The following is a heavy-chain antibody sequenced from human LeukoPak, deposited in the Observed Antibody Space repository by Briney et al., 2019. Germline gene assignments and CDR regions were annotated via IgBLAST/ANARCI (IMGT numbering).Heavy chain of an antibody. CDR1: GGSISSDNYY. CDR2: IYHSGST. J-gene: IGHJ4*02. D-gene: IGHD5-18*01. Sequence: PSQTLSLTCTVSGGSISSDNYYWSWIRQPPGKGLEWIGEIYHSGSTNYNPSLKSRVTISVDKSKNQFSLKLSSVTAADTAVYYCARVFGYGRGKYFDYWGQGTLVTVSS. V-gene: IGHV4-39*07. CDR3: ARVFGYGRGKYFDY.